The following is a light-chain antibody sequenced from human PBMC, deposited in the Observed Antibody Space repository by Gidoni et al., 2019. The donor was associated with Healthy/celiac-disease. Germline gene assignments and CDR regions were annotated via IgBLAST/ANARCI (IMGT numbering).Light chain of an antibody. CDR3: QQYNNWPPPT. J-gene: IGKJ4*01. CDR2: GAS. Sequence: EILMTQSPATLSVSPGERATLSCRASQSVSSNLAWYQQKPGQAPRLLIYGASTRATGIPARFSGSGSGTEFTLTISSLQSEDFAVYYCQQYNNWPPPTFXGXTKVEIK. CDR1: QSVSSN. V-gene: IGKV3-15*01.